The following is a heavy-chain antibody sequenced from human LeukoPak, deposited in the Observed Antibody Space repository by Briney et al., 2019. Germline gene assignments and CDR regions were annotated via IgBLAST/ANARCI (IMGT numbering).Heavy chain of an antibody. J-gene: IGHJ4*02. CDR1: GFTFSSYA. CDR3: AKDPVGWSSSWFDY. D-gene: IGHD6-13*01. CDR2: ISGSGDST. V-gene: IGHV3-23*01. Sequence: PGGSLRLSCAASGFTFSSYAMSWVRQAPGKGLEWVSAISGSGDSTYYADSVKGRFTISRDNSKNTLYLQMNSLRAEDTAVYYCAKDPVGWSSSWFDYWGQGTLVTVSS.